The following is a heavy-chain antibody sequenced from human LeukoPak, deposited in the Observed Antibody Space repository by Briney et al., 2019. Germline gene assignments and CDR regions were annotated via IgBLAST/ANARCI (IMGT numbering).Heavy chain of an antibody. V-gene: IGHV4-34*01. Sequence: SETLSLTCAVYGVSFSGYYWSWIRQPPGKGLEWIGEINHSGSTNYNPSLKSQVTISVDTSKNQFSLKLSSVTAADTAVYYCARQDFGSGILPGYWGQGTLVTVSS. D-gene: IGHD3-10*01. J-gene: IGHJ4*02. CDR1: GVSFSGYY. CDR3: ARQDFGSGILPGY. CDR2: INHSGST.